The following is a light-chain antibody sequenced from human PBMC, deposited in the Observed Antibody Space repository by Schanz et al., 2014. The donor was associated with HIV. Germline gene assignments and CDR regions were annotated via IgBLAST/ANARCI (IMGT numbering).Light chain of an antibody. CDR2: QAS. CDR1: QTIGRL. CDR3: QQCVTYPYT. V-gene: IGKV1-5*03. Sequence: IQMTQSPSTVSTSVGDRVTITCRASQTIGRLLAWYQQKPGRAPKLLIYQASTLETGVPPRFSGSGSGTSFTLTITSLQPDDFATYYCQQCVTYPYTFGQGTKVEIK. J-gene: IGKJ2*01.